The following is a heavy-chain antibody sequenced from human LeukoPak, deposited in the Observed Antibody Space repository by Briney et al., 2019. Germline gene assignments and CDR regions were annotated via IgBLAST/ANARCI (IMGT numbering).Heavy chain of an antibody. Sequence: GGSLRLSCAASGFTFSSYSMNWVRQAPGKGLVWVSRINSDGSSTSYADSVKGRFTISRDNAKNTLYLQMNSLRAEDTAVYYCAVRIDSSGYYLRWGQGTLVTVSS. V-gene: IGHV3-74*01. D-gene: IGHD3-22*01. CDR3: AVRIDSSGYYLR. CDR2: INSDGSST. CDR1: GFTFSSYS. J-gene: IGHJ4*02.